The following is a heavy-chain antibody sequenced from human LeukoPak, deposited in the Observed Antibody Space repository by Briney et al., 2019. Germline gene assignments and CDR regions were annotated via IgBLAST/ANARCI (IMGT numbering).Heavy chain of an antibody. CDR3: TTFYAPDY. J-gene: IGHJ4*02. V-gene: IGHV3-15*01. CDR1: GFTFSTAW. CDR2: IRSESDGATT. Sequence: GGSLRLSCAASGFTFSTAWMTWVRQAPGKGLEWVGRIRSESDGATTEYAAPVNGRFIISRDASKNTLFLQMNSLKTEDTAVYYCTTFYAPDYWGQGTLVTVS. D-gene: IGHD3-16*01.